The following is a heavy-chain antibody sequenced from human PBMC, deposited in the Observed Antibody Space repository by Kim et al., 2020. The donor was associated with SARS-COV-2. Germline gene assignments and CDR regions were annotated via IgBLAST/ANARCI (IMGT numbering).Heavy chain of an antibody. Sequence: SETLSLTCTVSGGSISSYYWSWIRQPPGKGLEWIGYIYYSGSTNYNPCLKSRVTISVDTSKNQFSLKLSSVTAADTAVYYCARVKGDIIGFGELFRLEAYYFDYWGQGTLVTVSS. CDR3: ARVKGDIIGFGELFRLEAYYFDY. V-gene: IGHV4-59*13. D-gene: IGHD3-10*01. CDR2: IYYSGST. CDR1: GGSISSYY. J-gene: IGHJ4*02.